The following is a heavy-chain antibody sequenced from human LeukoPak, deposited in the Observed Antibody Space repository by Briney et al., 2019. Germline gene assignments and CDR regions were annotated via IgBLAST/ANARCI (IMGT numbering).Heavy chain of an antibody. CDR2: IYYGGST. V-gene: IGHV4-39*07. Sequence: TSETLSLTCTVSGGSINSTSYYWGWIRQPPGKGLEWIGSIYYGGSTYYNPSLKSRVTILVDVDTSKNQFSLKLSSVTAADTAVYYCAIYIVGATRGEDYWGQGTLVTVSS. J-gene: IGHJ4*02. D-gene: IGHD1-26*01. CDR3: AIYIVGATRGEDY. CDR1: GGSINSTSYY.